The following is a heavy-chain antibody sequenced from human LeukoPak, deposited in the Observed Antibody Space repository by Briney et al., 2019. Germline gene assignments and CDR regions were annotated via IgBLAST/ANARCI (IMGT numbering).Heavy chain of an antibody. D-gene: IGHD2-15*01. Sequence: PSETLSLTCAVSGYSISSGYYWGWIRQPPGKGLEWIGSIYHSGSTYYNPSLKSRVTISVDTSKNQFSLKLSSVTAADTAVYYCAGLGFVVVVAAIGIWGQGTMVTVSS. CDR3: AGLGFVVVVAAIGI. J-gene: IGHJ3*02. CDR1: GYSISSGYY. CDR2: IYHSGST. V-gene: IGHV4-38-2*01.